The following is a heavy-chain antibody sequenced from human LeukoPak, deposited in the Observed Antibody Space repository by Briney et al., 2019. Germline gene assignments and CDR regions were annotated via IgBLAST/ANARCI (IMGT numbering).Heavy chain of an antibody. CDR2: IYTSGTT. CDR1: GGSISSGSNY. Sequence: PSETLSLTCTVSGGSISSGSNYWSWIRQPAGRGLEWIGRIYTSGTTNYNPSLKSQVTISVDTSKNPFSLKLSSVTAADTAVYYCARCGGWGSGSSYYYYMDVWGKGTTVTVSS. V-gene: IGHV4-61*02. CDR3: ARCGGWGSGSSYYYYMDV. D-gene: IGHD3-10*01. J-gene: IGHJ6*03.